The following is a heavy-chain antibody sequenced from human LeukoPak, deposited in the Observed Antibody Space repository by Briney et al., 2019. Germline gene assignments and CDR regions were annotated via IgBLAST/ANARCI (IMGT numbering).Heavy chain of an antibody. CDR1: GFTFNNAW. J-gene: IGHJ3*02. Sequence: GGSLRLSCAASGFTFNNAWMSWVRQAPGKGLEWVGRIKSKTDGGTTDHAAPVKGRFTISRDDSKNTLYLQMNSLKTEDTAVYYCTGWPRNGFDIWGQGTMVTVSS. D-gene: IGHD1-14*01. CDR2: IKSKTDGGTT. CDR3: TGWPRNGFDI. V-gene: IGHV3-15*01.